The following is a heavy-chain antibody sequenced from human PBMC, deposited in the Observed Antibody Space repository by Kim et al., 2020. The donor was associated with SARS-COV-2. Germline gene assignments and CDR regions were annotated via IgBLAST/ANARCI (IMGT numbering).Heavy chain of an antibody. D-gene: IGHD3-3*01. J-gene: IGHJ5*02. Sequence: ASVKVSCKASGYTFTSYGISWVRQAPGQGLEWMGWISAYNGNTNYAQKLQGRVTMTTDTSTSTAYMELRSLRSDDTAVYYCARDRYDFWSGYSKWFDPWGQGTLVTVSS. CDR2: ISAYNGNT. CDR1: GYTFTSYG. CDR3: ARDRYDFWSGYSKWFDP. V-gene: IGHV1-18*04.